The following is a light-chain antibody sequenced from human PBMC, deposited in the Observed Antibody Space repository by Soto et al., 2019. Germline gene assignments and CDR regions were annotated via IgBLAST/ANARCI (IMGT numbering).Light chain of an antibody. Sequence: EIVMTQSPASLSVSPGERATLSCGASQSVSTNLAWYQQKPGQAPKLLIYAASTRASGIPSRFSGSASGAEFTLTISSLQSEDFAVYYCQQYDNWPPTFGQGTKVDIK. J-gene: IGKJ1*01. CDR2: AAS. V-gene: IGKV3-15*01. CDR1: QSVSTN. CDR3: QQYDNWPPT.